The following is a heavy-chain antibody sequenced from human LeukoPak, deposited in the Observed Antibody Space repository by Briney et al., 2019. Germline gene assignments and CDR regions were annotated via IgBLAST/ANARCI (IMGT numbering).Heavy chain of an antibody. D-gene: IGHD3-10*01. J-gene: IGHJ4*02. CDR3: ARDKVTITLLRGNNYYFDY. Sequence: PSETLSLTCTVSGGSISSGGYYWSWIRQHPGKGLEWIGYIYYSGSTYYNPSLKSRVTISVDTSKNQFSLKLSSVTAADTAVYYCARDKVTITLLRGNNYYFDYWGQGTLVTVSS. CDR2: IYYSGST. CDR1: GGSISSGGYY. V-gene: IGHV4-31*03.